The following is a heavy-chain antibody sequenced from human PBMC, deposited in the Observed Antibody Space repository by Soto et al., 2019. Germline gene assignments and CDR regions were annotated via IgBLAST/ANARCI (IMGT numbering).Heavy chain of an antibody. CDR1: EYTFTIYD. Sequence: QVQLVQSGAEVKKPGASVKVSCKASEYTFTIYDINWVRQTTGQGLEWMGRMNPNSGNTGYAQKFQGRVTMTSDTSTSTAYMELSSLVSEDTAVYYCAGGQRNYGFDYWGQGTLVTVSS. D-gene: IGHD4-4*01. J-gene: IGHJ4*02. CDR3: AGGQRNYGFDY. CDR2: MNPNSGNT. V-gene: IGHV1-8*01.